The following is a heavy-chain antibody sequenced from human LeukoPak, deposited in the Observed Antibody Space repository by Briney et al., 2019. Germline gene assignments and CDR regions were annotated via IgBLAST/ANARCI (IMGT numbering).Heavy chain of an antibody. J-gene: IGHJ3*02. CDR2: ISYDGSNK. Sequence: GGSLRLSCAASGFTFSSYAMHWVREAPGKGLEWVAVISYDGSNKYYADSVKGRFTISRDNSKNTLYLQMNSLRAEDTAVYYCARDRPFDIWGQGTMVTVSS. CDR3: ARDRPFDI. V-gene: IGHV3-30*04. CDR1: GFTFSSYA.